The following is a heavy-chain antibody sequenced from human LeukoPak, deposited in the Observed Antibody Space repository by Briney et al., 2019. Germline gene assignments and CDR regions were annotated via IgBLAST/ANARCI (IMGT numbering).Heavy chain of an antibody. CDR1: GGSISSSGYY. V-gene: IGHV4-39*07. Sequence: SETLSLTCTVSGGSISSSGYYWGWVRQPPGKELEWIGSFYYSGSSHYNPSLKSRVSMSRDTAKNQFSLNLSSVTAADTAIYYCARVGVTADFDYWGQGTLVTVSS. J-gene: IGHJ4*02. D-gene: IGHD1-26*01. CDR3: ARVGVTADFDY. CDR2: FYYSGSS.